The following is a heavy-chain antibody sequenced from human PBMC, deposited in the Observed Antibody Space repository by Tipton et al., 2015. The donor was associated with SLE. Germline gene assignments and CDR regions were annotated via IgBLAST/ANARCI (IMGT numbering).Heavy chain of an antibody. Sequence: TLSLTCTVSGGSISSSSYYWGWIRQPPGKGLGWIGSIYYSGSTYYNPSLKSRVTISVDTSKNQFSLELSSVTAADTAVYYCARGWGSWPYYFDYWGQGTLVTVSS. D-gene: IGHD6-13*01. CDR1: GGSISSSSYY. J-gene: IGHJ4*02. CDR3: ARGWGSWPYYFDY. V-gene: IGHV4-39*07. CDR2: IYYSGST.